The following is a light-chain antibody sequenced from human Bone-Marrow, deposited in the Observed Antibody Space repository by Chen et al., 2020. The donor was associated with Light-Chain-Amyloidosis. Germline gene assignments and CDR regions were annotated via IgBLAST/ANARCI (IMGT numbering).Light chain of an antibody. CDR1: QSISASY. V-gene: IGKV3-20*01. Sequence: LVLTQSPGTLSLSPGERATLSCRTSQSISASYLAWYQHKPGQAPRLLMYDASTRATGIPDRFSGSGSGTDFTLSISRLEPEDFAVYYCQHCGHSPKTFGQGTKVEIK. CDR3: QHCGHSPKT. J-gene: IGKJ1*01. CDR2: DAS.